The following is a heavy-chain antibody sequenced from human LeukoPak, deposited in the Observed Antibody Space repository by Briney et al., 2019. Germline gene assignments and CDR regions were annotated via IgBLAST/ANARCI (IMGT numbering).Heavy chain of an antibody. D-gene: IGHD3-10*01. V-gene: IGHV3-9*01. J-gene: IGHJ4*02. CDR1: GFRLDDSA. CDR3: AKDISPGGLKGLDY. CDR2: ISWGSGDI. Sequence: RPGESLRLAFAASGFRLDDSAMPWVRQVPGKGLEWVSAISWGSGDIGYADSVRGRFTISRHNAKNSLFLQMNSMRVEGSALYYWAKDISPGGLKGLDYWGQGILVTVSS.